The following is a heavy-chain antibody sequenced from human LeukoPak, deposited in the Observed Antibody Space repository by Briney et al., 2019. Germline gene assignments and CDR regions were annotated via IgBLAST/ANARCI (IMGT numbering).Heavy chain of an antibody. J-gene: IGHJ4*02. CDR1: GFTFSDYY. Sequence: GGYLRLSCAAPGFTFSDYYMSWIRQAPGQGLEWVSYISNSGSSIYYVDSVKGRFTISRDNAKNSLYLQMNNLRAEDTAVYYCAREDSSSGHLDYWGQGTLVTVSS. CDR3: AREDSSSGHLDY. V-gene: IGHV3-11*04. CDR2: ISNSGSSI. D-gene: IGHD6-6*01.